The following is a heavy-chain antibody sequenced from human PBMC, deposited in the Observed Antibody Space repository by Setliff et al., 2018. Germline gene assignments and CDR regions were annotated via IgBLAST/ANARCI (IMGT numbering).Heavy chain of an antibody. CDR3: ARAGEAAAERKGLLEF. J-gene: IGHJ4*02. CDR2: ISAYSGNT. Sequence: ASVKVSCKASGYTYTNYGITWVRQAPGQGLEWMGWISAYSGNTYYAQKLHDRATLTTDTSTSTAYMELRSLGTDDTAVYYCARAGEAAAERKGLLEFWGQGTLVTV. V-gene: IGHV1-18*01. CDR1: GYTYTNYG. D-gene: IGHD6-13*01.